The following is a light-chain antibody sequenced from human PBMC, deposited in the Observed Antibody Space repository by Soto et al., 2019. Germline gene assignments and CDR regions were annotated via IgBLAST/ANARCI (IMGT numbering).Light chain of an antibody. Sequence: QSVLTQPPSVSAAPGQKVTISCSGSSSIIGNNYVSWYQQLPGTAPKLLIYDNNKRPSGIPDRFSGSKSGSSATLAITGLQTGDEADYYCGTWDSSLSAGLFGGGTQLTVL. J-gene: IGLJ2*01. CDR2: DNN. CDR1: SSIIGNNY. V-gene: IGLV1-51*01. CDR3: GTWDSSLSAGL.